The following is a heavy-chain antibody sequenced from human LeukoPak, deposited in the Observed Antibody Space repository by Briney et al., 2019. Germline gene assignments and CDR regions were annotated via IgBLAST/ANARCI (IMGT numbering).Heavy chain of an antibody. CDR3: ARHHYSSSWYFAFDV. CDR1: GFALSTYW. CDR2: INSDGSNT. V-gene: IGHV3-74*01. J-gene: IGHJ3*01. Sequence: PGGSLRLSCAASGFALSTYWMHWVRQAPGKGLVWVSLINSDGSNTLYADSVKGRFTISRDTAKNTLYLQMNSLRAEDTAVYYCARHHYSSSWYFAFDVWGQGTMVTVSS. D-gene: IGHD6-13*01.